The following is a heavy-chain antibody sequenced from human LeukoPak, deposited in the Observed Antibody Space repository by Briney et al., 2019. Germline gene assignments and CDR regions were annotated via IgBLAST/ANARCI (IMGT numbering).Heavy chain of an antibody. J-gene: IGHJ4*02. D-gene: IGHD2-2*02. CDR3: AREYRY. CDR1: GYTFTSYG. Sequence: ASVKVSCKASGYTFTSYGISWVRQAPGQVLEWMGWISAYNGNTNYAQKLQGRVTITADDSTSTAYMEISNLSSEDTAVYYCAREYRYWGQGTLVTISS. V-gene: IGHV1-18*01. CDR2: ISAYNGNT.